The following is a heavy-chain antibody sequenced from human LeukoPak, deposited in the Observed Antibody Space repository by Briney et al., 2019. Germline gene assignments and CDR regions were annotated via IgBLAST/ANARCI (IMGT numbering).Heavy chain of an antibody. V-gene: IGHV1-18*01. J-gene: IGHJ4*02. CDR2: ISAHNGNT. Sequence: ASVKVSCKASGYTFTSYGISWVRQAPGQGLEWMGWISAHNGNTNYAQKLQGRVTMTTDTSTSTAYMELRSLRSDDTAVYYCARVRAKGIAAAGTNFDYWGQGTLVTVSS. CDR1: GYTFTSYG. CDR3: ARVRAKGIAAAGTNFDY. D-gene: IGHD6-13*01.